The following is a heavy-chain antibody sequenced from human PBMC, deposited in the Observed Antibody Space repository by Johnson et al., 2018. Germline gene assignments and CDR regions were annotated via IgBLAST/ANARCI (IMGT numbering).Heavy chain of an antibody. V-gene: IGHV3-30*14. CDR1: GFTFSSYA. Sequence: QVQLVQSGGGLVKPGGSLRLSCAASGFTFSSYAMHWVRQAPGKGLEWVAVISYDGSNKYYADSVKGRFTISRDNSKNTRYLQMNSLRAEDTAVYYCARSPFGRDYPRAEDVQHWGQGTLVTVSS. J-gene: IGHJ1*01. CDR2: ISYDGSNK. CDR3: ARSPFGRDYPRAEDVQH. D-gene: IGHD4-11*01.